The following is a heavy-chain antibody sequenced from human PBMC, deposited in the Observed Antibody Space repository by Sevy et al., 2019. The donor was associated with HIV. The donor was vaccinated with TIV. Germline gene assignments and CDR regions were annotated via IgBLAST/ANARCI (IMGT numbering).Heavy chain of an antibody. CDR1: GYTLTELS. CDR3: ATTQDYYHSSGYPFDY. V-gene: IGHV1-24*01. Sequence: ASVKVSCKVSGYTLTELSMHWVRQAPGKGLEWMGSFDPEDGETIYQQKFQGRVTLTEDTSTDTAYMELRSLRSEDTAVYYCATTQDYYHSSGYPFDYWGQGTLVTASS. CDR2: FDPEDGET. J-gene: IGHJ4*02. D-gene: IGHD3-22*01.